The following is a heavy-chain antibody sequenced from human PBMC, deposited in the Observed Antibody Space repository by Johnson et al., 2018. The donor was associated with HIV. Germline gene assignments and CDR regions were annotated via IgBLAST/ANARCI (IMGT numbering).Heavy chain of an antibody. V-gene: IGHV3-64*01. J-gene: IGHJ3*02. CDR1: GFTFSSYA. D-gene: IGHD6-19*01. CDR2: ISSDGGTT. Sequence: EVQVVESGGGLVQPGRSLRLSCAASGFTFSSYAMHWVRQAPGKGLEYVSAISSDGGTTYYANSVKGRFTISRDNSKNTLYLQMGSLRADDMAVYYCARGSGQWLAGGLIQGTAFDIWGQGTMVTVSS. CDR3: ARGSGQWLAGGLIQGTAFDI.